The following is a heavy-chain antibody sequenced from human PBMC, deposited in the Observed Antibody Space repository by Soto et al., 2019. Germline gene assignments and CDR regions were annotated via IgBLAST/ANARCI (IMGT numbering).Heavy chain of an antibody. CDR2: ISWNSGSI. V-gene: IGHV3-9*01. D-gene: IGHD1-26*01. CDR3: AKARAAGIEYRWFDP. CDR1: GFTFSTYT. J-gene: IGHJ5*02. Sequence: PGGSLRLSCAASGFTFSTYTMNWVRQAPGKGLEWVSGISWNSGSIGYADSVKGRFTISRDNAKNSLYLQMNSLRAEDTALYYCAKARAAGIEYRWFDPWGQGTLVTVSS.